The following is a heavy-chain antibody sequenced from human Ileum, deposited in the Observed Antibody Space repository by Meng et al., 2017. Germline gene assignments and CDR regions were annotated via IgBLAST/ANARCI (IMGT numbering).Heavy chain of an antibody. V-gene: IGHV4-4*02. CDR2: IFHTGST. Sequence: QGQLRGAGPGLVEPSGTLSLTCVVSGDSISSSNWWNWVRQPPGKGLEWIGEIFHTGSTNYNPSLKSRVTISADKSKNQFSLNLSSVTAADTAVYYCATNKNKKIDYWGQGTLVTVSS. J-gene: IGHJ4*02. CDR3: ATNKNKKIDY. CDR1: GDSISSSNW. D-gene: IGHD2/OR15-2a*01.